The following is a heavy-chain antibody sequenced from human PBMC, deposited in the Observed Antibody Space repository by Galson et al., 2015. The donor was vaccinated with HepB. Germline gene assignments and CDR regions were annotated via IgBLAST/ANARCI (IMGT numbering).Heavy chain of an antibody. J-gene: IGHJ6*02. CDR1: GYTFTSYA. V-gene: IGHV1-3*01. CDR3: VGYCSGGSCYNPRYYYGMDV. D-gene: IGHD2-15*01. Sequence: SVKVSCKASGYTFTSYAMHWVRQAPGQRLEWMGWINAGNGNTKYSQKFQGRVTITRDTSASTAYMELSSLRSEDTAVYYCVGYCSGGSCYNPRYYYGMDVWGQGTTVTVSS. CDR2: INAGNGNT.